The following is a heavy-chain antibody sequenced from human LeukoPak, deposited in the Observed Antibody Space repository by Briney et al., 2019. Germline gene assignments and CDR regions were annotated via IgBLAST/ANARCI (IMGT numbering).Heavy chain of an antibody. Sequence: PGGSLRLSCAASGFTFSSYWMSWVRQAPGKGLEWVANIKRDGSEKYYVDSVKGRFTISRDNAENPLYLQMNSLRAEDTAVYYCARARDYGSGKANAFDIWGQGTMVTVSS. CDR2: IKRDGSEK. CDR3: ARARDYGSGKANAFDI. V-gene: IGHV3-7*05. J-gene: IGHJ3*02. D-gene: IGHD3-10*01. CDR1: GFTFSSYW.